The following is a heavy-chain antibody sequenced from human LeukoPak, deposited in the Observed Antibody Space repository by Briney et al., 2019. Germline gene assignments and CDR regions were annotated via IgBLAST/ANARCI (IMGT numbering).Heavy chain of an antibody. Sequence: SETLSLTCIVTGGSINSSSYYWGWLRQPPGTGLEYIGTIYYSGSTYYNPSLKSRVTISIDTSKNQFSLKLSSVTAADTAVYYCARLGYSGYDYYFDYWGQGTRVTVSS. CDR2: IYYSGST. CDR1: GGSINSSSYY. V-gene: IGHV4-39*01. CDR3: ARLGYSGYDYYFDY. J-gene: IGHJ4*02. D-gene: IGHD5-12*01.